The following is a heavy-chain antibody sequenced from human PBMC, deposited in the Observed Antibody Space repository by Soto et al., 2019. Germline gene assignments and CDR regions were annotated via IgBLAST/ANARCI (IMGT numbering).Heavy chain of an antibody. CDR2: IYYNGNT. D-gene: IGHD2-8*02. J-gene: IGHJ4*02. Sequence: SETLSLTCTVSGGSISSGDYYWSWIRQLPGKDLEWIAYIYYNGNTYYTPSLKSRVTISVDTSKNQFSLKLTSVTAADTAVYYCARDKITGLFDYWGQGTLVTVSS. CDR1: GGSISSGDYY. V-gene: IGHV4-31*03. CDR3: ARDKITGLFDY.